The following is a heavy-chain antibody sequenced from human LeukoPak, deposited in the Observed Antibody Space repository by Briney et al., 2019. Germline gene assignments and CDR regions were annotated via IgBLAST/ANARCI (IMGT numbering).Heavy chain of an antibody. CDR1: GYIFTNDF. J-gene: IGHJ5*02. CDR3: ARSYSSSYGWFGP. Sequence: GASVKVSCKPSGYIFTNDFMHWVRQSPGQGPEWMGLINPRNGGTSYAQKFQGRITLTRDTSTSTVYMELSSLRSEDTAIYYCARSYSSSYGWFGPWGQGTLVTVSS. D-gene: IGHD3-22*01. CDR2: INPRNGGT. V-gene: IGHV1-46*01.